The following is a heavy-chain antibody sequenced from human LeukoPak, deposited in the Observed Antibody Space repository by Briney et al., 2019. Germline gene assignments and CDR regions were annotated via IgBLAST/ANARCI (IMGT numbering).Heavy chain of an antibody. CDR1: GYSFASYW. V-gene: IGHV5-51*01. D-gene: IGHD6-13*01. CDR2: IYPGDSDT. Sequence: PGESLKISCKGSGYSFASYWIGWVRQMPGKGLEWMGMIYPGDSDTRYSPSFQGQVTFSADKSISTAYLQWSSLKASDTAMYYCARHLSIAAAGPYFDYWGQGTLVTVSS. J-gene: IGHJ4*02. CDR3: ARHLSIAAAGPYFDY.